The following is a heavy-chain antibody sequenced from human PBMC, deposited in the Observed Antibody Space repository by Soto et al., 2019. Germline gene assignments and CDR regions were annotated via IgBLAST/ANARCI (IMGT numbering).Heavy chain of an antibody. D-gene: IGHD3-10*01. CDR2: IIPIFGTA. CDR3: ARVEQDYGPKPYYFDY. CDR1: GGTFSSYV. J-gene: IGHJ4*02. Sequence: SVKVSCKASGGTFSSYVISLVRKAPGQGLEWMGGIIPIFGTANYAQKFQGRVTITADESTSTAYMELRSLRSDDTAVYYCARVEQDYGPKPYYFDYWGQGTLVTVSS. V-gene: IGHV1-69*13.